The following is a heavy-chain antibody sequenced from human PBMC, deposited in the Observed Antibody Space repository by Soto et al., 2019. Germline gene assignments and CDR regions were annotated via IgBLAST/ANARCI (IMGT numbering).Heavy chain of an antibody. V-gene: IGHV4-30-2*01. CDR2: IYHSVST. CDR1: YGTSSSGGCP. J-gene: IGHJ4*02. CDR3: VRVPDY. Sequence: PSETLSLTSSVAYGTSSSGGCPWSWNRQPPGQGLEWIAYIYHSVSTYYNPSLKSRVTISVDRSKNQFSLKLSSVTAADTAVYYCVRVPDYWGPGTLVTV.